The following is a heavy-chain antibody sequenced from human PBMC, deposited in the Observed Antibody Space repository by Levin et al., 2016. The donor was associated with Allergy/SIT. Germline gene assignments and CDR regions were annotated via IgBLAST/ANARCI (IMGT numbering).Heavy chain of an antibody. CDR2: ISSSSSTI. CDR3: ARGGAWLPPDY. Sequence: GESLKISCAASGFTFSSYSMNWVRQAPGKGLEWVSYISSSSSTIYYADSVKGRFTISRDNAKNSLYLQMNSLRAEDTAVYYCARGGAWLPPDYWGQGTLVTVSS. V-gene: IGHV3-48*01. D-gene: IGHD3-22*01. J-gene: IGHJ4*02. CDR1: GFTFSSYS.